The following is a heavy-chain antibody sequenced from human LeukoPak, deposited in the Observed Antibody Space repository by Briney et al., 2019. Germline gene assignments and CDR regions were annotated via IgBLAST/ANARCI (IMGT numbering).Heavy chain of an antibody. J-gene: IGHJ4*02. D-gene: IGHD2-21*02. CDR1: GFTFSSYW. Sequence: GGSLRLSCAASGFTFSSYWMSWVRQAPGKGLEWVSSISGSGDSTFYADSVKGRFSISRDNSKNTLYLQVNGLRTEDTAVYYCAKDRLLNCRGDCYIFDYWGQGTVVTVSS. V-gene: IGHV3-23*01. CDR2: ISGSGDST. CDR3: AKDRLLNCRGDCYIFDY.